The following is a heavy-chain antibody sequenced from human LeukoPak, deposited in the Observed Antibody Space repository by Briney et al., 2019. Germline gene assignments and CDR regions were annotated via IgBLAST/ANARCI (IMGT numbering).Heavy chain of an antibody. CDR2: INPSGGST. J-gene: IGHJ5*02. V-gene: IGHV1-46*01. Sequence: ASVKVSCKASGYTFTSYGISWVRQAPGQGLEWMGIINPSGGSTSYAQKFQGRVTMTRDTSTSTVYMELSSLRSEDTAVYYCARDRFNYYGSGSYYNPTPYNWFDPWGQGTLVTVSS. D-gene: IGHD3-10*01. CDR1: GYTFTSYG. CDR3: ARDRFNYYGSGSYYNPTPYNWFDP.